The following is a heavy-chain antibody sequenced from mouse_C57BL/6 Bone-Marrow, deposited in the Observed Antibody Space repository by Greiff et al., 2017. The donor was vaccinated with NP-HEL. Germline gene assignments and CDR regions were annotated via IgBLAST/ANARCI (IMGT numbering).Heavy chain of an antibody. CDR3: ARPPYYGSSYAWYFDV. D-gene: IGHD1-1*01. J-gene: IGHJ1*03. Sequence: EVKLVESGGDLVKPGGSLKLPCAASGFTFSSYGMSWVRQTPDKRLEWVATISSGGSYTYYPDSVKGRFTISRDNAKNTLYLQMSSLKSEDTAMYYCARPPYYGSSYAWYFDVWGTGTTVTVSS. V-gene: IGHV5-6*01. CDR1: GFTFSSYG. CDR2: ISSGGSYT.